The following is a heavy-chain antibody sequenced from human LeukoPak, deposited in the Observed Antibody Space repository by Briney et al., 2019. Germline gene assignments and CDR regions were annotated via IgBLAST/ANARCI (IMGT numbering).Heavy chain of an antibody. CDR1: GFTFSTYR. CDR2: IKYDGSEK. D-gene: IGHD2-15*01. V-gene: IGHV3-7*01. J-gene: IGHJ4*02. CDR3: AREEWWFDY. Sequence: PGGSLRLSCAASGFTFSTYRMSWIRQAPGKGLEWVANIKYDGSEKYYVDSVKGRFTVSRDNAKNSLYLQMNSLRAEDRAVYYCAREEWWFDYWGQGTLVTVSS.